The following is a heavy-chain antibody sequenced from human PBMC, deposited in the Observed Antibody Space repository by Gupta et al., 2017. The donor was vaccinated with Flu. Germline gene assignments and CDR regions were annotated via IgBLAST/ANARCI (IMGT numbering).Heavy chain of an antibody. Sequence: PPGKGLEWIGEINHSGSTNYNPSLKSRVTISVDTSKNQFSLKLSSVTAADTAVYYCARGPRGGVPKTRKFDPWGQGTLVTVSS. CDR2: INHSGST. CDR3: ARGPRGGVPKTRKFDP. J-gene: IGHJ5*02. D-gene: IGHD2-8*01. V-gene: IGHV4-34*01.